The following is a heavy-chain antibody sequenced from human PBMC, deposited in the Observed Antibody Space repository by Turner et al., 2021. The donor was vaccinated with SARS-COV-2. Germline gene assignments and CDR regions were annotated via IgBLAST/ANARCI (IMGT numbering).Heavy chain of an antibody. D-gene: IGHD6-13*01. CDR2: ISSSSSYI. V-gene: IGHV3-21*01. CDR1: GFTLSSYS. J-gene: IGHJ6*02. Sequence: EVQLVESGGGLVKPGGSLRLSCAASGFTLSSYSMNWVRQAPGKGLEWVSFISSSSSYIYDADSVKGRFTISRDNAKNSLYLQLNSLRAEDTAVYYCATIAAAGPDFYYYYGMDVWGQGTTVTVSS. CDR3: ATIAAAGPDFYYYYGMDV.